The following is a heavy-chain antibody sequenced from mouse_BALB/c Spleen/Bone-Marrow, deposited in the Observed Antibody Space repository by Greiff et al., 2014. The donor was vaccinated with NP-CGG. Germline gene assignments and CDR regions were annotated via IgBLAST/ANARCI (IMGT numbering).Heavy chain of an antibody. D-gene: IGHD1-1*01. J-gene: IGHJ4*01. CDR3: ARSAYYGSSYGAMDY. Sequence: VQGVESGPELVKPGASVKISCTGSGYAFSSSWMNWVKQRPGQGLEWIGRIYPGDGDTNSNGRFKGKATLTADRSSNTAYMQLSSLTSVDSAVYFCARSAYYGSSYGAMDYWGQGTSGTVSS. CDR1: GYAFSSSW. CDR2: IYPGDGDT. V-gene: IGHV1-82*01.